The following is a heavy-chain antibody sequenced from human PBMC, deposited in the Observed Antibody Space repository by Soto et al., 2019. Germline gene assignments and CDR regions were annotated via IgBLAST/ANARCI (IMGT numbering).Heavy chain of an antibody. Sequence: EVQLLESGGGLVQPGESLRLSCAASGFTFGSYAMSWVRQAPGKGLEWVAAISGRGDNTYYTDSVKGRFTISRDNSRTTLHLKMNSLRAEDTAVYFCAKDLGKGGGSVVGNCGRGTQVTVSS. J-gene: IGHJ4*02. CDR3: AKDLGKGGGSVVGN. V-gene: IGHV3-23*01. CDR2: ISGRGDNT. CDR1: GFTFGSYA. D-gene: IGHD2-15*01.